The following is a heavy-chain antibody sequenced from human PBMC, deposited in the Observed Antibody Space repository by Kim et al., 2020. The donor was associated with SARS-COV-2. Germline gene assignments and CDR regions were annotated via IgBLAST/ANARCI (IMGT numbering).Heavy chain of an antibody. CDR3: AKGPYYDGSH. V-gene: IGHV4-34*01. CDR2: ST. D-gene: IGHD3-22*01. J-gene: IGHJ4*02. Sequence: STNYSPSLKSRVTISVDTSKNQFSLKLSAVPAADTAVYYCAKGPYYDGSHWGQGTLVTVSS.